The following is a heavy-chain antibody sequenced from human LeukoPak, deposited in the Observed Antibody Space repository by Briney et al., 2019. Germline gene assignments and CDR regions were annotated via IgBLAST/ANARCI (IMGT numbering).Heavy chain of an antibody. D-gene: IGHD1-26*01. V-gene: IGHV4-39*07. J-gene: IGHJ4*02. CDR1: GGSISSSSYY. CDR3: ACLAVGATPRDY. Sequence: SETLSLTCTVSGGSISSSSYYWGWIRQPPGKGLEWIGSIYYSGSTYYNPSLKSRVTISVDTSKNQFSLKLSSVTAADTAVYHCACLAVGATPRDYWSQGTLVTVSS. CDR2: IYYSGST.